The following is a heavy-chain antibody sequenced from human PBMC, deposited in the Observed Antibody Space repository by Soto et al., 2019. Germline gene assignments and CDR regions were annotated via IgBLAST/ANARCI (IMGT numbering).Heavy chain of an antibody. D-gene: IGHD1-1*01. CDR1: GFTFSSYA. V-gene: IGHV3-30-3*01. Sequence: QVQLVESGGGVVQPGRSLRLSCAASGFTFSSYAMHWVRQAPGKGLESVAVISYDGSNKYYADSVKGRFTISRDNSKNTLYLQMNSLRAEDTAVYYCATTLGQVYYYYGMDVWGQWTTVTVSS. J-gene: IGHJ6*02. CDR3: ATTLGQVYYYYGMDV. CDR2: ISYDGSNK.